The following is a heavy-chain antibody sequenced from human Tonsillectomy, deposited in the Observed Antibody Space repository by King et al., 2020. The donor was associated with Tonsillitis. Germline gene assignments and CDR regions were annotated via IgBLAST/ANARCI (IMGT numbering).Heavy chain of an antibody. J-gene: IGHJ6*03. V-gene: IGHV3-13*04. CDR1: GFTFSSYD. Sequence: VQLVESGGGLVQPGGSLRLSCAASGFTFSSYDMHWVRQATGKGLEWVSAIATAGDTYYPGSVKGRFTISRENGKNSLYLQMNSLRAGDTAVYYCARAGPLHYAFWSGPGRYYMDVWGKGTTVTVSS. CDR3: ARAGPLHYAFWSGPGRYYMDV. CDR2: IATAGDT. D-gene: IGHD3-3*01.